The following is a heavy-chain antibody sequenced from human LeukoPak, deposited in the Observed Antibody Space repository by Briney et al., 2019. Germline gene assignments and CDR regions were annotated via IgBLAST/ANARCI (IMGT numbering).Heavy chain of an antibody. CDR2: ISWNSGSI. J-gene: IGHJ6*02. D-gene: IGHD6-13*01. Sequence: HPGRSLRLSCAASGFTFDDYAMHWVRQAPGKGLEWVSGISWNSGSIGYADSVKGRFTISRDNAKNSLYLQMNSLRAEDTALYYCAKDKAAAANYGMDVWGQGTTVTVSS. V-gene: IGHV3-9*01. CDR1: GFTFDDYA. CDR3: AKDKAAAANYGMDV.